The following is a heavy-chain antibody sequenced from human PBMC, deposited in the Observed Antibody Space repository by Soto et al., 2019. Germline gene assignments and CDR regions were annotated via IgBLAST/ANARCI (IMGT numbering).Heavy chain of an antibody. CDR1: GGTFSSYA. CDR3: ARDMASTGTYNWFDP. CDR2: IIPIFGTA. Sequence: SVKVSCKVSGGTFSSYAISWVRQAPGQGLEWMGGIIPIFGTANYAQKFQGRVTITADESTSTAYMELSSLRSEDTAVYYCARDMASTGTYNWFDPWGQGTLVTVSS. V-gene: IGHV1-69*13. J-gene: IGHJ5*02. D-gene: IGHD1-1*01.